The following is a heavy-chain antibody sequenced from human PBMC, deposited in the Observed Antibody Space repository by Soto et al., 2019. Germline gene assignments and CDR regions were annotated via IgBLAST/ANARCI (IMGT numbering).Heavy chain of an antibody. CDR1: VGSVSSGTYY. CDR2: IYYSGST. V-gene: IGHV4-61*01. J-gene: IGHJ5*02. Sequence: SETMSLTCTVSVGSVSSGTYYWSWIPQPPGKGLEWIGYIYYSGSTNYNPSLKSRVTISVDTSKNQFSLKLSSVTAVDTAVYYCAREMYSSSCDWFDTWGQGTLVTVS. D-gene: IGHD6-13*01. CDR3: AREMYSSSCDWFDT.